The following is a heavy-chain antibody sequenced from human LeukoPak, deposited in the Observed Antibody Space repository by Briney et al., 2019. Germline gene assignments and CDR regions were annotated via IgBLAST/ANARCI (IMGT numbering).Heavy chain of an antibody. D-gene: IGHD2-8*02. J-gene: IGHJ4*02. Sequence: GGSLRLSCAASGFPFTSGFTFSDYYMSWIRPAPGKGLEWVSYISSTSAYTSYADSVKGRFTISRDNANSSLFLQMNGLRAEDTAIYYCARGGTGAFDYWGQGTLVTVSS. CDR3: ARGGTGAFDY. V-gene: IGHV3-11*06. CDR1: GFPFTSGFTFSDYY. CDR2: ISSTSAYT.